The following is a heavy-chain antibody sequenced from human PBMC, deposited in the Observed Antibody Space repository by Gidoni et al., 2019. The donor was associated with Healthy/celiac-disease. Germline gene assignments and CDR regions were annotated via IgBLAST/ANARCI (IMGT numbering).Heavy chain of an antibody. CDR3: AKKRRPQSEGLYYFDY. CDR2: ISGSGGST. J-gene: IGHJ4*02. D-gene: IGHD4-4*01. V-gene: IGHV3-23*01. Sequence: EVQLLESGGGLVQPGGSLRLSCAASGFTFSSYAMRWVRQAPGKGLEWVSAISGSGGSTYYADSVKGRFTISRDNSKNTLYLQMNSLRAEDTAVYYCAKKRRPQSEGLYYFDYWGQGTLVTVSS. CDR1: GFTFSSYA.